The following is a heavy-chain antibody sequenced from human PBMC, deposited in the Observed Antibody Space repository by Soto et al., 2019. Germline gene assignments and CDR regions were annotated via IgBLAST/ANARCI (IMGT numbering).Heavy chain of an antibody. CDR3: ARGGLRDYFFDY. CDR2: ISYDGSNK. D-gene: IGHD3-16*01. J-gene: IGHJ4*02. CDR1: GFTFSSYG. V-gene: IGHV3-30*03. Sequence: GGSLRLSCAASGFTFSSYGMHWVRQAPGKGLEWVAVISYDGSNKYYADSVKGRFTISRDNAENALYLQMNSLRAEDTAVYFCARGGLRDYFFDYWGQGTPVTVSS.